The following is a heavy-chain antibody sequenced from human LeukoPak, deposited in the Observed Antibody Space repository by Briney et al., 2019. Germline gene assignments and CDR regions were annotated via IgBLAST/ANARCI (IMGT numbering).Heavy chain of an antibody. D-gene: IGHD4-17*01. V-gene: IGHV3-30-3*01. CDR2: ISYDGSNK. Sequence: PGRSLRLSCAASGFTFSSYAMHWVRQAPGKGLEWVAVISYDGSNKYYADSVKGRFTISRDNSKNTLYLQMNSLRAEDTAVYYCARDQDYGDYASLDYWGQGTLVTVSS. CDR3: ARDQDYGDYASLDY. CDR1: GFTFSSYA. J-gene: IGHJ4*02.